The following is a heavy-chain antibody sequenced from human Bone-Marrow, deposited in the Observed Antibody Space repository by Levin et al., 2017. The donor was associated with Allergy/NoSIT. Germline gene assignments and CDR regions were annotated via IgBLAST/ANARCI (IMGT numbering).Heavy chain of an antibody. J-gene: IGHJ4*02. CDR2: ISYDGSNK. D-gene: IGHD1-1*01. CDR1: GFTFSSYG. Sequence: GGSLRLSCAASGFTFSSYGMHRVRQAPGKGLEWVAVISYDGSNKYYADSVKGRFTISRDNSKNTLYLQMNSLRAEDTAVYYCAKDRAWNDGTDYWGQGTLVTVSS. CDR3: AKDRAWNDGTDY. V-gene: IGHV3-30*18.